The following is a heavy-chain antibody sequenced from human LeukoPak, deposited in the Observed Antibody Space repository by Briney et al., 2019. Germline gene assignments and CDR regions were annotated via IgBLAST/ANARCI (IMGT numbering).Heavy chain of an antibody. CDR3: ARDATTVTINY. CDR1: GFTFSSYT. CDR2: NSGNSNYI. D-gene: IGHD4-17*01. Sequence: GGSLRLSCAASGFTFSSYTMNWVRQAPGKGLEWVSSNSGNSNYIYYADSVKGRFTISRDNAKNSLYLRMNSLRAEDTAVYYCARDATTVTINYWGQGTLVTVSS. V-gene: IGHV3-21*01. J-gene: IGHJ4*02.